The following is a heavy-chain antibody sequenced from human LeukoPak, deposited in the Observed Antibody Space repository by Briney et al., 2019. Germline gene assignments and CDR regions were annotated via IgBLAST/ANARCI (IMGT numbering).Heavy chain of an antibody. Sequence: GGSLRLSCAASGFTFSSYWMHWVRQAPGKGLVWVSRINSDGSSTSYADSVKGRFTISRDNAKNSLYLQMNSLRAEDMALYYCAKGLHYYDSSGYYYSEYFQHWGQGTLVTVSS. J-gene: IGHJ1*01. D-gene: IGHD3-22*01. V-gene: IGHV3-74*01. CDR3: AKGLHYYDSSGYYYSEYFQH. CDR2: INSDGSST. CDR1: GFTFSSYW.